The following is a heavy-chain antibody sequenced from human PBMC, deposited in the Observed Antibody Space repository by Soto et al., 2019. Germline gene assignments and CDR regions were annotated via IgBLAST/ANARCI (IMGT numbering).Heavy chain of an antibody. CDR2: ISYDGSYK. J-gene: IGHJ2*01. CDR1: GFTFSSYG. CDR3: AKWGRGFDL. D-gene: IGHD3-10*01. V-gene: IGHV3-30*18. Sequence: QVQLVEAGGGVVQPERSLRLSCAASGFTFSSYGMHWARQAPGKGLEWVAVISYDGSYKYYADSVKGRFTISRDNSKNTLYLQMNSLRAEDTAVYYCAKWGRGFDLWGRGTLVTVSS.